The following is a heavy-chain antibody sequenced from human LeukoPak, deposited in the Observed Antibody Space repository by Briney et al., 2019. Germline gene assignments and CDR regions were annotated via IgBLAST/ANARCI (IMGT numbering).Heavy chain of an antibody. D-gene: IGHD3-10*01. CDR1: GGTISSDY. Sequence: SETLSLTCAVSGGTISSDYWSWIRQPPGKGLEWIGCIYYGGTTNYNPSLNSRVTISIDTSKTQFSLRLTSVTAADTAVYFCARHQLRGFLDDNWGQGTLVTVSS. CDR2: IYYGGTT. J-gene: IGHJ4*02. V-gene: IGHV4-59*08. CDR3: ARHQLRGFLDDN.